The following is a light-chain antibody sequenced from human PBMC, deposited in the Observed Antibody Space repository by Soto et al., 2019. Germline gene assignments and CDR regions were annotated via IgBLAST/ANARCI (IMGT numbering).Light chain of an antibody. CDR1: QSISSY. V-gene: IGKV1-39*01. J-gene: IGKJ1*01. Sequence: IHMTQSPSSLSASVLYRVSITCRASQSISSYLNWYQQKPGKAPKLLIYAASSLQSGVPSRFSGSGSGTDFTLTISSLQPEDFATYYCQQSYSTPWTFGQGTKVDI. CDR2: AAS. CDR3: QQSYSTPWT.